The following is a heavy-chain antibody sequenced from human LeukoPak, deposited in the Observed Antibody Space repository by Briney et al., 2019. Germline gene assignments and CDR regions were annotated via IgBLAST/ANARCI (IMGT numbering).Heavy chain of an antibody. CDR3: AKMRWLQYYYFDS. J-gene: IGHJ4*02. V-gene: IGHV3-23*01. CDR2: ISGSGDST. D-gene: IGHD5-24*01. Sequence: GGSLGLSCAASGFTFSNYVMSWVRQAPEKGLEWVSDISGSGDSTFYADSVKGRFTISRDNSKNTLYLQMNSLRAEDTAVYYCAKMRWLQYYYFDSWGQGTLVTVSS. CDR1: GFTFSNYV.